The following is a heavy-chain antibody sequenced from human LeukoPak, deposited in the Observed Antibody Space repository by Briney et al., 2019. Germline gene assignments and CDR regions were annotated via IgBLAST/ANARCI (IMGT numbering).Heavy chain of an antibody. CDR1: GYTFTSYG. CDR3: ARRRGSHWVYYSDY. V-gene: IGHV1-18*01. D-gene: IGHD3-16*01. J-gene: IGHJ4*02. Sequence: ASVKVSCKASGYTFTSYGISWVRQAPGQGLEWMGWISAYNGNTNYAQKLQGRVTMTTDTSTSTAYMELRSLRSDDTAVYYCARRRGSHWVYYSDYWGQGTLVTVSS. CDR2: ISAYNGNT.